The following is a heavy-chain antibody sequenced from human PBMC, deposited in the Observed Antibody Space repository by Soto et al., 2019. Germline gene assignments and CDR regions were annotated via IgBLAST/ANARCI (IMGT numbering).Heavy chain of an antibody. CDR1: GGSVSSAGSY. J-gene: IGHJ4*02. CDR2: SYYSGST. Sequence: QVQLQESGPGLVKPSETLSLTCTVSGGSVSSAGSYWSWIRQPPGKGLEWIGYSYYSGSTNYNPSLRSRVTISVDTSKNQFSLKLSSVTAADTAMYYCARKYGGRGKGVAYWGQGTLVTVSS. D-gene: IGHD5-12*01. V-gene: IGHV4-61*08. CDR3: ARKYGGRGKGVAY.